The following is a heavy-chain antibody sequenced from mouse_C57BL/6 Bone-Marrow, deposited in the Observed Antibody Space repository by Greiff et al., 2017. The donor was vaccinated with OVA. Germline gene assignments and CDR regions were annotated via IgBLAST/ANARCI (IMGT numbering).Heavy chain of an antibody. D-gene: IGHD2-1*01. CDR1: GFNIKDDY. CDR2: VDPENGDT. V-gene: IGHV14-4*01. CDR3: TTGGNSYYYAMDY. Sequence: EVKLQQSGAELVRPGASVKLSCTASGFNIKDDYMHWVKQRPEQGLEWIGWVDPENGDTEYASKFQGKATITADTSSNTAYLQLSSLTSEDTAVYYCTTGGNSYYYAMDYWGQGTSVTVSS. J-gene: IGHJ4*01.